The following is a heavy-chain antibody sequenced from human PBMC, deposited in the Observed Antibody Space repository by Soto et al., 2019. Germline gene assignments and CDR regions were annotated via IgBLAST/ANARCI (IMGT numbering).Heavy chain of an antibody. CDR3: AVYIAGAGGDGY. CDR2: TYYRSKWYS. J-gene: IGHJ4*02. V-gene: IGHV6-1*01. D-gene: IGHD6-19*01. Sequence: SQTLSLTCAISGDSVSSYSVFWNWIRQSPSGGLEWLGRTYYRSKWYSEYAISVQSRITVNADTSKNQLSLRLNSVTAADTAVYYCAVYIAGAGGDGYWGQGTLVTVSS. CDR1: GDSVSSYSVF.